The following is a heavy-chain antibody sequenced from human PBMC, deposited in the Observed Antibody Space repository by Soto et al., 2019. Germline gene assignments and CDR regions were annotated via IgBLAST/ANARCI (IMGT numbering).Heavy chain of an antibody. CDR2: IIPILGIA. V-gene: IGHV1-69*04. J-gene: IGHJ5*02. D-gene: IGHD2-15*01. CDR3: ARDLKEYCSDGKCNWLDP. Sequence: SVKVSCKASGGTFSSYTISWVRQAPGQGLEWMGRIIPILGIANYAQKFQGRVTITADKSTSTAYMELSSLRSEDTAVYYCARDLKEYCSDGKCNWLDPWGQGTLVTVSS. CDR1: GGTFSSYT.